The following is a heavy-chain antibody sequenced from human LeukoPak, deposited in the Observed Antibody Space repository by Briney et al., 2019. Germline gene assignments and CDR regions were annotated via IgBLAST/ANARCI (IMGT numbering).Heavy chain of an antibody. CDR2: ISAYNGNT. CDR3: ARDNGYSYGWVDYYYGMDV. CDR1: GYTFTGYY. D-gene: IGHD5-18*01. J-gene: IGHJ6*02. Sequence: ASVKVSCKASGYTFTGYYMHWVRQAPGQGLEWMGWISAYNGNTNYAQKLQGRVTMTTDTSTSTAYMELRSLRSDDTAVYYCARDNGYSYGWVDYYYGMDVWGQGTTVTVSS. V-gene: IGHV1-18*04.